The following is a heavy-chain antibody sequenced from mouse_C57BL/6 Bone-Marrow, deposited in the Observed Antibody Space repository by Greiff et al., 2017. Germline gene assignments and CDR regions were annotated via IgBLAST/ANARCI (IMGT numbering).Heavy chain of an antibody. Sequence: EVQLQESGAELVRPGASVKLSCPASGFNIKDDYMHWVKQRPEQGLEWIGWIDPENGDTEYASKFQGKATITADTPSNTAYLQLSSLTSEDTAVYYCTPLYYSNFHWGQGTTRTVSS. CDR1: GFNIKDDY. CDR2: IDPENGDT. V-gene: IGHV14-4*01. J-gene: IGHJ2*01. D-gene: IGHD2-5*01. CDR3: TPLYYSNFH.